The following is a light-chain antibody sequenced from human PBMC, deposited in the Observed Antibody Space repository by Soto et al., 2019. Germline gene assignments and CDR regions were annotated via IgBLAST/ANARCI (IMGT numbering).Light chain of an antibody. CDR2: AAS. V-gene: IGKV1-39*01. Sequence: DIQMTQSPSSLSVSVGDRVTISCRATQSISNYLNWYQQKPGKAPKLLISAASSLQTGVPSRFSGSGSGTDFTLTINSLQPEDSATYYCQQSYSTPRTFGGGTKVEVK. CDR3: QQSYSTPRT. CDR1: QSISNY. J-gene: IGKJ4*01.